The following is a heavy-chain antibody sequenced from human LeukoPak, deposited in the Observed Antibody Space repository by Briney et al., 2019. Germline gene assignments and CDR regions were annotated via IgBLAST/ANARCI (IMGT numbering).Heavy chain of an antibody. V-gene: IGHV3-21*01. J-gene: IGHJ1*01. Sequence: GGSLRLSCAASGFTFSTYSMNWVRQAPGKGLEWVSSISCSSNYIYYADSVKGRFSISRDDAKNSLFLQMNGLRAEDTAVYFCARDMTTATTCYLQHWGQGTLVTVSS. D-gene: IGHD4-17*01. CDR3: ARDMTTATTCYLQH. CDR2: ISCSSNYI. CDR1: GFTFSTYS.